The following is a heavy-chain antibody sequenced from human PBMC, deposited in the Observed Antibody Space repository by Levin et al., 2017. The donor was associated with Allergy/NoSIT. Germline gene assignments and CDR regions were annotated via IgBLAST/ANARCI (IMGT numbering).Heavy chain of an antibody. CDR3: ATTYYDYVWGSYHPAFDY. Sequence: SETLSLTCTVSGGSVSSGSYYWSWIRQPPGKGLEWIGYIYYSGSTNYNPSLKSRVTISVDTSKNQFSLKLSSVTAADTAVYYCATTYYDYVWGSYHPAFDYWGQGTLVTVSS. CDR1: GGSVSSGSYY. J-gene: IGHJ4*02. V-gene: IGHV4-61*01. CDR2: IYYSGST. D-gene: IGHD3-16*02.